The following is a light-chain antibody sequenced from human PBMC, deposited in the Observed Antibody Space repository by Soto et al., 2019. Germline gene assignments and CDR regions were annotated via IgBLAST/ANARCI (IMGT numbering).Light chain of an antibody. V-gene: IGKV1-5*01. CDR3: QQLFDSPIT. CDR2: AAS. Sequence: EIQCTPSPSTFAATLGDRVTITCRAIQSISSWLAWYQQKPGKAPKLLIYAASTLESGVPSRFSATVSGTEFSLTITSLQPEDFATYYFQQLFDSPITFGQGTPLE. CDR1: QSISSW. J-gene: IGKJ5*01.